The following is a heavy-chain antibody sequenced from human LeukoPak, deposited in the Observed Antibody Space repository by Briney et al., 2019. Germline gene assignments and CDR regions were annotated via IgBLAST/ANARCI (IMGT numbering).Heavy chain of an antibody. D-gene: IGHD1-26*01. CDR1: GFTFSSYA. Sequence: GGSLRLSCAASGFTFSSYAMSWVRQAPGKGLEWVSAISGSGGSTYYADSVKGRFTISRDNSKNTLYLQMNSLRAEDTAVYYCAKGEEWELLRGPDYWGQGTLVTVSS. CDR2: ISGSGGST. V-gene: IGHV3-23*01. CDR3: AKGEEWELLRGPDY. J-gene: IGHJ4*02.